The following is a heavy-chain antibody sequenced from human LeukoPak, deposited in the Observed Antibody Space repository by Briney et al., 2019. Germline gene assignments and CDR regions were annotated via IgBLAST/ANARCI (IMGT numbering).Heavy chain of an antibody. D-gene: IGHD5-24*01. CDR2: INHSGST. J-gene: IGHJ4*02. V-gene: IGHV4-39*07. CDR3: ARRWLQPRRRYYFDY. Sequence: SETLSLTCTVSGDSISSGDYYWSWIRQPPGKGLEWIGEINHSGSTNYNPSLKSRVTISVDTSKNQFSLKLSSVTAADTAVYYCARRWLQPRRRYYFDYWGQGTLVTVSS. CDR1: GDSISSGDYY.